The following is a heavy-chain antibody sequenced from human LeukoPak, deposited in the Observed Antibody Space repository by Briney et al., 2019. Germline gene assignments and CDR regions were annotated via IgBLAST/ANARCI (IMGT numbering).Heavy chain of an antibody. CDR3: ARDNPAGP. CDR2: IYTSGNT. CDR1: GGSISGYS. Sequence: SETLSLTCTVSGGSISGYSWGWIRQSAGKGLEWIGRIYTSGNTDYNPSFKSRVTLSIDTSKKQFSLKLASLTAADTAVYYCARDNPAGPWGQGTLVTVSS. D-gene: IGHD1-14*01. J-gene: IGHJ5*02. V-gene: IGHV4-4*07.